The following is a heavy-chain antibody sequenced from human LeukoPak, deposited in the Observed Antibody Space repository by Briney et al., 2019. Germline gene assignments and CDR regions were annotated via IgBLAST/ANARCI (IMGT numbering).Heavy chain of an antibody. CDR2: INPNSGGT. Sequence: ASVKVSCKASGYTFTGYYMHWVRQAPGQGLEWMGWINPNSGGTNYAQKFQGRVTMTRDTSISTAYMELSRLRSDDTAVYYCASSRVVAAWGLYFDYWGQGTLVTVPS. CDR1: GYTFTGYY. J-gene: IGHJ4*02. CDR3: ASSRVVAAWGLYFDY. V-gene: IGHV1-2*02. D-gene: IGHD2-15*01.